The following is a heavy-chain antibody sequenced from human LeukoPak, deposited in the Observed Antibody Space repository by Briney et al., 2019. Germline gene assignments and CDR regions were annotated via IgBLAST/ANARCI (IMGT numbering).Heavy chain of an antibody. CDR2: IKQDESER. CDR3: VRDYDYHHLGNNYDAFDI. Sequence: GGSLRLSCAASGFTFSSFWMTWVRQAPGKGLEWVANIKQDESERSYVDSVKGRFTISRDNANNSLFLQMNSLTAEDTAVYYCVRDYDYHHLGNNYDAFDIWGRGTMVTVSS. D-gene: IGHD3-16*01. V-gene: IGHV3-7*01. CDR1: GFTFSSFW. J-gene: IGHJ3*02.